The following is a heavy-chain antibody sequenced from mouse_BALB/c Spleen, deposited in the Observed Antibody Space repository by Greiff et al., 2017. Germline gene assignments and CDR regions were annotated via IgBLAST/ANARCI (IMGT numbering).Heavy chain of an antibody. CDR3: AREEGYDYEAWFAY. CDR1: GYTFTSYW. Sequence: QVQLQQSGAELAKPGASVKMSCKASGYTFTSYWMHWVKQRPGQGLEWIGYINPSTGYTEYNQKFKDKATLTADKSSSTAYMQLSSLTSEDSAVYYCAREEGYDYEAWFAYWGQGTLVTVSA. D-gene: IGHD2-4*01. J-gene: IGHJ3*01. CDR2: INPSTGYT. V-gene: IGHV1-7*01.